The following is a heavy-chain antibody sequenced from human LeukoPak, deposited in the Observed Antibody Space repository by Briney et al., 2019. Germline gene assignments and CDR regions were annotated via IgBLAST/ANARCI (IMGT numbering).Heavy chain of an antibody. Sequence: GGSLRLSCVASGFTFSSYWIHWVRQAPGKGLVWVSHVDSDGSTTSYADSVKGRFTISRDNAKNTVYLQMNSLRAEDTAVYYCARDLAAADFDYWGQGTLVTVSS. CDR1: GFTFSSYW. J-gene: IGHJ4*02. CDR3: ARDLAAADFDY. D-gene: IGHD6-13*01. CDR2: VDSDGSTT. V-gene: IGHV3-74*01.